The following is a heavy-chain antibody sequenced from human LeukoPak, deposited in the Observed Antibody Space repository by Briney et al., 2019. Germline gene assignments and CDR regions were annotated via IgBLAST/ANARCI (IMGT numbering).Heavy chain of an antibody. CDR3: TVEGLPAAILFHS. Sequence: GGSLRLSCAASGFTFSNAWMSWVRQAPGKGLEWVGRIKSKTDGGTTDYTAPVKGRFTISRDDSKNTLYLQMNSLKIEDTAVYYRTVEGLPAAILFHSWGQGTLVTVSS. CDR2: IKSKTDGGTT. V-gene: IGHV3-15*01. D-gene: IGHD2-2*02. CDR1: GFTFSNAW. J-gene: IGHJ4*02.